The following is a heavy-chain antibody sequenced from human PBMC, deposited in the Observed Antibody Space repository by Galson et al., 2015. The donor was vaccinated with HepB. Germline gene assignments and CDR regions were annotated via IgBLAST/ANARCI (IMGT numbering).Heavy chain of an antibody. D-gene: IGHD2-15*01. CDR3: ARDDCSGGSCYDDY. CDR2: ISSSSSYI. V-gene: IGHV3-21*01. CDR1: GFTFSSYS. J-gene: IGHJ4*02. Sequence: SLRLSCAASGFTFSSYSMNWVRQAPGKGLEWVSSISSSSSYIYYADSVKGRFTISRDNAKNSLYLQMNSLRAEDTAVYYCARDDCSGGSCYDDYWGQGTLVTVSS.